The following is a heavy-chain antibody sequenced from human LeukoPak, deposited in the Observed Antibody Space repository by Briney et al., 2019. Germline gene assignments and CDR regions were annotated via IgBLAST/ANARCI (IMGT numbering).Heavy chain of an antibody. V-gene: IGHV3-30*04. J-gene: IGHJ4*02. D-gene: IGHD3-9*01. CDR1: GFTFSSYA. Sequence: PGGSLRLSCAASGFTFSSYAMHWVRQAPGKGLEWVAVISYDGSNKYYADSVKGRFTISRDNSKNTLYLQMNSLRAEDTAVYYCAKVPNNLGSDFDWLLCYFDYWGQGTLVTVSS. CDR2: ISYDGSNK. CDR3: AKVPNNLGSDFDWLLCYFDY.